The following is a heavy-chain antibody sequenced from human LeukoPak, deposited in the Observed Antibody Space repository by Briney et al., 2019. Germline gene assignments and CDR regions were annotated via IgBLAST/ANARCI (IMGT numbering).Heavy chain of an antibody. Sequence: PGGSLRLSCATSGFTFSTFWMHWVRQAPGKGLVWVSRINHDGSSTNYADSVKGRFTISRDNAKNTLHLQMNSLRAEDTAVYYCAKDLRRGSYRYFDYWGQGTLVTVSS. V-gene: IGHV3-74*01. CDR1: GFTFSTFW. CDR2: INHDGSST. D-gene: IGHD1-26*01. J-gene: IGHJ4*02. CDR3: AKDLRRGSYRYFDY.